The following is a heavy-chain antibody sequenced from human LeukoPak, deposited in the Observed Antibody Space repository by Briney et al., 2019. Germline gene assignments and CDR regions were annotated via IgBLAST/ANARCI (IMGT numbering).Heavy chain of an antibody. Sequence: GASAKVSCKASGGTFSSYAISWVRQAPGQGLEWMGGIIPIFGTANYAQKFQGRVTITADKSTSTAYMELSSLRSEDTAVYYCARLRKQGHYFDYWGQGTLVTVSS. J-gene: IGHJ4*02. CDR1: GGTFSSYA. CDR2: IIPIFGTA. V-gene: IGHV1-69*06. CDR3: ARLRKQGHYFDY.